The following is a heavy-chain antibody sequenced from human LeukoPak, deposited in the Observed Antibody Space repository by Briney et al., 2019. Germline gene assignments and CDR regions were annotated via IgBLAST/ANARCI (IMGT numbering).Heavy chain of an antibody. CDR1: GFTFSSYG. CDR3: AKDQGRYGMDV. Sequence: GGSLRLSCAASGFTFSSYGMHWVRQAPGKGLEWVAVISYDGSNKYYADSVKGRFTISRDNSKSTLYLQMNSLRAEGTAVYYCAKDQGRYGMDVWGKGTTVTVSS. V-gene: IGHV3-30*18. CDR2: ISYDGSNK. J-gene: IGHJ6*04.